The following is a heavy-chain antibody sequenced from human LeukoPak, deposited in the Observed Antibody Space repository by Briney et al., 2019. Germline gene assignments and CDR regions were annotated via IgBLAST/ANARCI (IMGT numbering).Heavy chain of an antibody. Sequence: KPSETLSLTCTVSGGSISSYYWSWIRQPPGKGLEWIGYIYYSGSTNYNPSLKSRVTISVDTSKNHFSPKLSSMTAADTAIYYCAREPIAAAGPFGFWGQGTLVTVSS. D-gene: IGHD6-13*01. CDR2: IYYSGST. CDR1: GGSISSYY. J-gene: IGHJ4*02. CDR3: AREPIAAAGPFGF. V-gene: IGHV4-59*08.